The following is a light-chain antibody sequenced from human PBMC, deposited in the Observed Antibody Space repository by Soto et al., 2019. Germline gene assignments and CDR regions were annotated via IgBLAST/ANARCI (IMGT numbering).Light chain of an antibody. Sequence: QSALTQPPSASGSPGQSVTISCTGTSSDVGGCKFVSWYQQYPGKVPKLIIYEVSKRTSGVPDRFSGFKSGNTASLTVSGLQAEDEADYYCSSCAGSNNPYVFGTGTKLTVL. J-gene: IGLJ1*01. CDR1: SSDVGGCKF. V-gene: IGLV2-8*01. CDR3: SSCAGSNNPYV. CDR2: EVS.